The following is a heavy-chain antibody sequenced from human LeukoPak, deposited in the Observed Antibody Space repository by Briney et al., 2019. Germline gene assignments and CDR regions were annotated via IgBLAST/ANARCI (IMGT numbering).Heavy chain of an antibody. D-gene: IGHD4-17*01. Sequence: PSETLSLTCTVSGGSISSSSYYWGWVRQPPGEGLEWIGSMYYSGSTYYNPSFKGRVSISVDTSKHQFSLKVSSVTAADTAVYYCAGRNDYGDYLCYFDYWGQGTLVTVSS. CDR1: GGSISSSSYY. CDR3: AGRNDYGDYLCYFDY. V-gene: IGHV4-39*01. CDR2: MYYSGST. J-gene: IGHJ4*02.